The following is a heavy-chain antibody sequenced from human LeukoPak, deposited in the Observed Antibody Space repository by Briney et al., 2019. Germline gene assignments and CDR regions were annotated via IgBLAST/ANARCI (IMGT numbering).Heavy chain of an antibody. CDR1: GYTFTSYG. CDR2: INPNSGGT. V-gene: IGHV1-2*02. D-gene: IGHD3-22*01. Sequence: GASVKVSCKASGYTFTSYGISWVRQAPGQGLEWMGWINPNSGGTNYAQKFQGRVTMTRDTSISTAYMELSRLRSDDTAVYYCASGYYDSSGYRDYWGQGTLVTVSS. J-gene: IGHJ4*02. CDR3: ASGYYDSSGYRDY.